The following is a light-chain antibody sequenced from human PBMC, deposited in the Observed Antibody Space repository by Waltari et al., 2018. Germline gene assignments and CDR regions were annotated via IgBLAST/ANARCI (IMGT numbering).Light chain of an antibody. Sequence: EIVLTQSPGTLSLSPGERATLSCRASPSVSSSYLAWYQQKPGQAPRLLIYGASSRATGIPDRFSGSGYGTDFTLTISRLEPEDFAVYYCQQYGSLPWTFGQGTKVEIK. CDR1: PSVSSSY. V-gene: IGKV3-20*01. J-gene: IGKJ1*01. CDR2: GAS. CDR3: QQYGSLPWT.